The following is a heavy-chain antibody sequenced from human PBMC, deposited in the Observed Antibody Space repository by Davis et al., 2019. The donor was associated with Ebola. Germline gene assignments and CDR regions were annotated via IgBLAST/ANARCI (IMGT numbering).Heavy chain of an antibody. Sequence: PGGSLRLSCAASGFTFGDYYMSWIRQAPGRGLEWVAHTWYDGNNKYYADSVKGRFTISRDNSKNTLFLQIHSLRAEDTAVYYCARGGIPSGGLYQFYGLDVWGQGTTVTVSS. CDR1: GFTFGDYY. D-gene: IGHD6-13*01. J-gene: IGHJ6*02. CDR2: TWYDGNNK. V-gene: IGHV3-33*08. CDR3: ARGGIPSGGLYQFYGLDV.